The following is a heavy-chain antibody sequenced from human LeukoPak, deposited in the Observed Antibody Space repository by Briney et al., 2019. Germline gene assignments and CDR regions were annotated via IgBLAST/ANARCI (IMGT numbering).Heavy chain of an antibody. CDR2: INPNSGGT. CDR1: GYTFTGYY. V-gene: IGHV1-2*02. D-gene: IGHD1-7*01. Sequence: GASVKVSCKASGYTFTGYYMHWVRQAPGQGLEWMGWINPNSGGTNYAQKFQGRVTMTRDTSISTAHMELSRLRSDDTAVYYCARDRITGTTVGSVVWFDPWGQGTLVTVSS. CDR3: ARDRITGTTVGSVVWFDP. J-gene: IGHJ5*02.